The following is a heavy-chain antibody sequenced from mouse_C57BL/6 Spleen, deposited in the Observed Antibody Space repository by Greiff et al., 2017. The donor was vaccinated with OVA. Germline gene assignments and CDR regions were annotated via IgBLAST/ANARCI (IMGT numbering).Heavy chain of an antibody. CDR1: GFSLTSYG. V-gene: IGHV2-5*01. Sequence: VKLQESGPGLVQPSQSLSITCTVSGFSLTSYGVHWVRQSPGKGLEWLGVIWRGGSTDYNAAFMSRLSITKDNSKSQVFFKMNSLQADDTAIYFCAKLHYYGSSYGSFMDYWGQGTSVTVSS. CDR2: IWRGGST. D-gene: IGHD1-1*01. CDR3: AKLHYYGSSYGSFMDY. J-gene: IGHJ4*01.